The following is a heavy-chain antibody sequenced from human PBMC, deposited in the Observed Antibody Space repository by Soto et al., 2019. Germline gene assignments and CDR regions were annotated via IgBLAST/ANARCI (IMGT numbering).Heavy chain of an antibody. V-gene: IGHV1-69*13. D-gene: IGHD6-6*01. J-gene: IGHJ6*02. CDR2: IIPIFGTA. CDR1: GGTFSSYA. Sequence: GASVKVSCKASGGTFSSYAISWVRQAPGQGLEWMGGIIPIFGTANYAQKFQGRVTITADESTSTAYMELSSLRSEDTAVYYCARDQGYSSSSEVRYYGMDVWGQGTTVTVSS. CDR3: ARDQGYSSSSEVRYYGMDV.